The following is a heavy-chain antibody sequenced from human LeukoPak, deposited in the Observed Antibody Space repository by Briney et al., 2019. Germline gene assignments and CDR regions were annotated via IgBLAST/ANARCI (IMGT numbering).Heavy chain of an antibody. CDR2: IYYTGST. Sequence: SKTLSLTCTVSGGSMSTYYWTWIRQPPGKGLEWIGFIYYTGSTNYNPSLKSRVTILVDTSKNQFSLKLSSVTAADTAVYYCAGMRITTPTVRTLDYWGQGTLVTVSS. J-gene: IGHJ4*02. D-gene: IGHD1-14*01. V-gene: IGHV4-59*01. CDR1: GGSMSTYY. CDR3: AGMRITTPTVRTLDY.